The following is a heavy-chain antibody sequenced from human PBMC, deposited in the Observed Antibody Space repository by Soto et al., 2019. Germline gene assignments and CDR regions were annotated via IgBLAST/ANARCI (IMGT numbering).Heavy chain of an antibody. J-gene: IGHJ4*02. D-gene: IGHD6-13*01. CDR1: GFTFSSYA. CDR2: ISGSGGST. Sequence: GGSLRLSCAASGFTFSSYAMSWVRQAPGKGLEWVSAISGSGGSTYYADSVKGRFTISRDNSKNTLYLQMNSLRAEDTAVYYCAKDTLPDRAAATSDFDYWGQGTLVTVSS. V-gene: IGHV3-23*01. CDR3: AKDTLPDRAAATSDFDY.